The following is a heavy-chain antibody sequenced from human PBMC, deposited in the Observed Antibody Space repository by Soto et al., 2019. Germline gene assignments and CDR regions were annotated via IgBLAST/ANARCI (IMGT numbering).Heavy chain of an antibody. Sequence: EVQLVESGGGLVKPGGSLRLSCAASGFTFSSYSMNWVRQAPGKGLEWVSSISSSSSYIYYGDSVKGRFTISRDNAKNSLYLQMKRMRAEDTAVYYCARGRLLSFGLVDAAGWFDTRGQRTLVTVSS. D-gene: IGHD3-10*01. CDR3: ARGRLLSFGLVDAAGWFDT. CDR1: GFTFSSYS. CDR2: ISSSSSYI. V-gene: IGHV3-21*01. J-gene: IGHJ5*02.